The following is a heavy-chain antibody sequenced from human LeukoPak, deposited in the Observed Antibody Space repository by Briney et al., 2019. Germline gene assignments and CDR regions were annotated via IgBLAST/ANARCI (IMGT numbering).Heavy chain of an antibody. J-gene: IGHJ4*02. CDR1: GFTFSSYS. V-gene: IGHV3-23*01. CDR3: AKDRVGSSGWYGHFDY. Sequence: GGSLRLSCAASGFTFSSYSMSWVRQAPGKGLEWVSAISGSGGSTYYADSVKGRFTISRDNSKNTLYLQMNSLRAEDTAVYYCAKDRVGSSGWYGHFDYWGQGTLVTVSS. D-gene: IGHD6-19*01. CDR2: ISGSGGST.